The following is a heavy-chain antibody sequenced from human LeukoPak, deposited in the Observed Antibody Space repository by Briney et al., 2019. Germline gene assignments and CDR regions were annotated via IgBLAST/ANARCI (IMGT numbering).Heavy chain of an antibody. CDR2: IYYSGST. CDR1: GGSISSSSHY. V-gene: IGHV4-39*01. CDR3: ARLNYYGSGSYYFDF. D-gene: IGHD3-10*01. Sequence: SETLSLTCTVSGGSISSSSHYWGWIRQPPGKGLEWIGRIYYSGSTHHNPSLKSRVTILVDTSKNQFSLKLGSVTAADTAVYYCARLNYYGSGSYYFDFWGQGTLVTVSS. J-gene: IGHJ4*02.